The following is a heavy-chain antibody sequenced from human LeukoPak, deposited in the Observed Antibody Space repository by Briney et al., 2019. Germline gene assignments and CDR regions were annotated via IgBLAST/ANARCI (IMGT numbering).Heavy chain of an antibody. CDR1: GFTFSSYG. J-gene: IGHJ6*02. CDR3: AREVRLPDYYGMDV. V-gene: IGHV3-30*03. CDR2: ISYDGSNK. Sequence: GGSLRLSCAASGFTFSSYGMHWVRQAPGKGLEWVAVISYDGSNKYYADSVKGRFTISRDNSKNTLYLQMNSLRAEDTAVYYCAREVRLPDYYGMDVWGQGTTVTVPS.